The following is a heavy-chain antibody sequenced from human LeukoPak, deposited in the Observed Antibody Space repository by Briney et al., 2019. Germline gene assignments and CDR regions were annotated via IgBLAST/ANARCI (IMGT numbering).Heavy chain of an antibody. D-gene: IGHD5-24*01. CDR3: AREDVEMATFDY. Sequence: GGSLRLSCAASGFTVSSNYMSWVRQAPGKGLEWVSVIYSGGSTYYADSVKGRFTISRDNSKNTLYLQMNSLRAEDTAVYYCAREDVEMATFDYWGQGTLVTVSS. J-gene: IGHJ4*02. V-gene: IGHV3-53*01. CDR1: GFTVSSNY. CDR2: IYSGGST.